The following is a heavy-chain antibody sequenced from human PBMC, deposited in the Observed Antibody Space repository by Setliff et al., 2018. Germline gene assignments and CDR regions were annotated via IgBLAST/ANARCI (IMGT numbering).Heavy chain of an antibody. CDR3: ARDRYSYGYADY. J-gene: IGHJ4*02. V-gene: IGHV3-23*01. CDR1: GFTFSNYA. CDR2: LSDFGDST. D-gene: IGHD5-18*01. Sequence: PGGSLRLSCAASGFTFSNYAMSWVRQAPGKGLEWVSTLSDFGDSTYYADSVKGRFTISRDNSKNTLSLQVNSLRAEDTAVYYCARDRYSYGYADYWGQGTLVTVSS.